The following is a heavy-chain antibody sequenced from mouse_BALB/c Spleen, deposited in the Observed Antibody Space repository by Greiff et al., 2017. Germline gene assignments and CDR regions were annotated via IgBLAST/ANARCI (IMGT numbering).Heavy chain of an antibody. J-gene: IGHJ4*01. CDR2: ISSGGSYT. CDR1: GFTFSSYA. Sequence: EVKLVESGGGLVKPGGSLKLSCAASGFTFSSYAMSWVRQTPEKRLEWVATISSGGSYTYYPDSVKGRFTISRDNAKNTLYLQMSSLRSEDTAMYYCGRGGELGRAMEDWGAGTSGTVVS. CDR3: GRGGELGRAMED. V-gene: IGHV5-9-3*01. D-gene: IGHD4-1*01.